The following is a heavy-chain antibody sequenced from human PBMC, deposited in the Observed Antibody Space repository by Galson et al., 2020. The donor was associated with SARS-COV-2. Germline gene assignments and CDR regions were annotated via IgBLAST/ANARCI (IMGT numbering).Heavy chain of an antibody. CDR2: IYPGDSDT. D-gene: IGHD3-3*01. V-gene: IGHV5-51*01. J-gene: IGHJ3*02. Sequence: KIGESLKISCKGSGYSFTSYWIGWVRQMPGKGLEWMGIIYPGDSDTRYSPSFQGQVTISADKSISTAYLQWSSLKASDTAMYYCARPNTYYDFWSGYYRGYAFGIWGQGTMVTVSS. CDR1: GYSFTSYW. CDR3: ARPNTYYDFWSGYYRGYAFGI.